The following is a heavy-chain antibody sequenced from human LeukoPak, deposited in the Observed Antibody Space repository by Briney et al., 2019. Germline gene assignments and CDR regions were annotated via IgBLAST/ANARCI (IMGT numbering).Heavy chain of an antibody. D-gene: IGHD2-2*01. Sequence: GGSLRLSCAASGFTFNTYSMNWVRQAPGKGLEWVSSISDGSTYIYYADSVKGRFTISRDNAKNSLYLQMNSLRADDTAVYYCAKDIVSAASGVPFDYWGQGTLVTVSS. J-gene: IGHJ4*02. CDR2: ISDGSTYI. CDR1: GFTFNTYS. V-gene: IGHV3-21*01. CDR3: AKDIVSAASGVPFDY.